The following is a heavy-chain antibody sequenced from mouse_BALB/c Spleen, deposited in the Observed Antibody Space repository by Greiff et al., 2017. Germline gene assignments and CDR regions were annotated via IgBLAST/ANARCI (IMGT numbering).Heavy chain of an antibody. CDR3: TRGYGSSSYYAMDY. V-gene: IGHV6-6*02. CDR1: GFTFSNYW. J-gene: IGHJ4*01. CDR2: IRLKSNNYAT. Sequence: DVQLQESGGGLVQPGGSMKLSCVASGFTFSNYWMNWVRQSPEKGLEWVAEIRLKSNNYATHYAESVKGRFTISRDDSKSSVYLQMNNLRAEDTGIYYCTRGYGSSSYYAMDYWGQGTSVTVSS. D-gene: IGHD1-1*01.